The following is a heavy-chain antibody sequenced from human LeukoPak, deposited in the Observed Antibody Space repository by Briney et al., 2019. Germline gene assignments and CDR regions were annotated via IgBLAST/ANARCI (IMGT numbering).Heavy chain of an antibody. CDR1: GGSTSSSSYY. D-gene: IGHD3-9*01. Sequence: TSETLCLTCTVSGGSTSSSSYYWGWIRQPPGKGLEWIGSIYYSGSTYYNPSLKSRVTISVDTSKNQFSLKLSSVTAADTAVYYCARDRYDILTGYYMFDYWGQGTLVTVSS. CDR3: ARDRYDILTGYYMFDY. J-gene: IGHJ4*02. V-gene: IGHV4-39*07. CDR2: IYYSGST.